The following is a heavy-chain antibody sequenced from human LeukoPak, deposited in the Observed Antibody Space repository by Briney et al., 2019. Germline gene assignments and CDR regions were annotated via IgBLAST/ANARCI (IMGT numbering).Heavy chain of an antibody. J-gene: IGHJ4*02. CDR1: GYTFTSYG. V-gene: IGHV1-2*02. CDR3: ASLSLLWFGEYR. D-gene: IGHD3-10*01. CDR2: INPNSGGT. Sequence: ASVKVSCKASGYTFTSYGISWVRQAPGQGLEWMGWINPNSGGTNYAQKFQGRVTMTRDTSISTAYMELSRLRSDDTAVYYCASLSLLWFGEYRWGQGTLVTVSS.